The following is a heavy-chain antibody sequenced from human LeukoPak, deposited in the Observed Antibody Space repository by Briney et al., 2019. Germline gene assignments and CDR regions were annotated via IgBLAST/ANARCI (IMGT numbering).Heavy chain of an antibody. Sequence: GGSLRLSCAASGFTFSSYAMHWVRQAPGKGLEWVAVISYDGSNKYYADSVKGRFTISRENGKNTLYMQMKSLRAEDTAVYYCTRDRSLAYWGQGTLVTVSS. CDR3: TRDRSLAY. CDR1: GFTFSSYA. V-gene: IGHV3-30*04. D-gene: IGHD5/OR15-5a*01. CDR2: ISYDGSNK. J-gene: IGHJ4*02.